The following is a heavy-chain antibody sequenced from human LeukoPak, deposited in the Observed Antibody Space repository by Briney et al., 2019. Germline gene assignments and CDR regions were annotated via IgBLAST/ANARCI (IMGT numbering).Heavy chain of an antibody. CDR1: GFTFSSHW. J-gene: IGHJ4*02. CDR2: IKSDGNSA. V-gene: IGHV3-74*01. D-gene: IGHD2-15*01. CDR3: ARGAAYAYYFDL. Sequence: GGSLRLSCAASGFTFSSHWMHWVRQAPGKGLVWVSRIKSDGNSANYADFVEGRFTISRDNAKNTVYLQINSLRAEDTAVYYCARGAAYAYYFDLWGQGTLVTVSS.